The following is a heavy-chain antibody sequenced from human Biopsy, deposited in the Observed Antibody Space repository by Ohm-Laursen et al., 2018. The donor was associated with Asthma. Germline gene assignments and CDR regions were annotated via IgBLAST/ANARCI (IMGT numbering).Heavy chain of an antibody. V-gene: IGHV3-30*18. CDR3: AKDVFPGWELRRGPDY. J-gene: IGHJ4*02. D-gene: IGHD1-26*01. CDR1: GFTFSTYG. CDR2: ISSDVRE. Sequence: SLRLSCTASGFTFSTYGMHWVRQAPGKGLEWVALISSDVREWYTDSVKGRFTISRDNSRNTLHLQMNSLRAEDTAVYYCAKDVFPGWELRRGPDYWGQGTLVTVSS.